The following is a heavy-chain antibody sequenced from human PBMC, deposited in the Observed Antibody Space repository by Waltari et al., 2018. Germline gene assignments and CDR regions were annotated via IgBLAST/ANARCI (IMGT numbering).Heavy chain of an antibody. Sequence: QVQLQESGPGLVKPSETLSLTCTVSGYSISSGYYWGWIRQPPGKGLEWIGSIYHSGSTYYNPSLKSRVTISVDTSKNQFSLKLSSVTAADTAVYYCARVKIEADAAFDIWGQGTMVTVSS. J-gene: IGHJ3*02. CDR1: GYSISSGYY. D-gene: IGHD3-22*01. CDR2: IYHSGST. V-gene: IGHV4-38-2*02. CDR3: ARVKIEADAAFDI.